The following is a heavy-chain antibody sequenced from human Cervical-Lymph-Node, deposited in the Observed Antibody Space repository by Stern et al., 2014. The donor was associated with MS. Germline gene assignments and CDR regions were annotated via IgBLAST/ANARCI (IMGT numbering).Heavy chain of an antibody. J-gene: IGHJ4*02. V-gene: IGHV1-18*04. CDR1: GYTFNTYG. CDR2: ITAYNGNR. Sequence: QVQLGQSGAEVKKPGASVTVSCKASGYTFNTYGISWVRQAPGQGLEWMGWITAYNGNRNYAQKVQGRVTMTTDTSTSTAYMELRSLRSDDTAVYFCARDERDYFDTSGYPEYYFDYWGQGTLVTVSS. CDR3: ARDERDYFDTSGYPEYYFDY. D-gene: IGHD3-22*01.